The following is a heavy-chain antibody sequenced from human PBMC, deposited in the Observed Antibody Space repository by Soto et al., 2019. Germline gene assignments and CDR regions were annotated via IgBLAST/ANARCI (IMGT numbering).Heavy chain of an antibody. D-gene: IGHD3-22*01. J-gene: IGHJ4*02. CDR3: AKDYYDSSGYYCAVVQSDY. CDR2: ISGSGGST. CDR1: GFTFSSYA. Sequence: GGSLRLSCAASGFTFSSYAMSWVRQAPGKGLEWVSAISGSGGSTYYADSVKGRFTISRDNSKNTLYLQMNSLRAEDTAVYYCAKDYYDSSGYYCAVVQSDYWGQGTLVTVSS. V-gene: IGHV3-23*01.